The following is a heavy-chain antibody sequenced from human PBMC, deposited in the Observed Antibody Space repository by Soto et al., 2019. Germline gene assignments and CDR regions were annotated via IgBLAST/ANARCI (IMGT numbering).Heavy chain of an antibody. J-gene: IGHJ4*02. CDR3: ARGQAARPVGYFDY. CDR1: GYSFTGYY. CDR2: INAGNGNT. V-gene: IGHV1-3*01. D-gene: IGHD6-6*01. Sequence: ASVKVSCKASGYSFTGYYMHWVRQAPGQRLEWMGWINAGNGNTKYSQKFQGRVTITRDTSASTAYMELSSLRSEDTAVYYCARGQAARPVGYFDYWGQGTLVTVSS.